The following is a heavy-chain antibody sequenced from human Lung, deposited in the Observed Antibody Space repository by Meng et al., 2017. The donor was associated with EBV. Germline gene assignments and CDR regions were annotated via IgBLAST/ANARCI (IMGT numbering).Heavy chain of an antibody. D-gene: IGHD2-15*01. CDR1: GGFISSGGYY. J-gene: IGHJ4*02. CDR2: IYYSGST. CDR3: AREWCSGGSCDPDY. Sequence: AELQEAGPGRVKPSQALSLTCTVSGGFISSGGYYWSWIRQPPGKGLELIGYIYYSGSTYYNPSLKSRVTISVDTSKNQFSLKLSSVTAADTAVYYCAREWCSGGSCDPDYWGQGTLVTVSS. V-gene: IGHV4-30-4*01.